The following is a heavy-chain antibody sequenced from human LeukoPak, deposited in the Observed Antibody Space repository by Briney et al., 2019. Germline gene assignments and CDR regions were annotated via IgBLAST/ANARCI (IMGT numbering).Heavy chain of an antibody. Sequence: SETLSLTCTVSGGSISSYYWNWIRQPPGKGLEWIGYIYYSGSTNYNPSLKSRVTISVDTSKNHFSLKLSSVTAADTAVYYCPRVSQLVSIDYWGQGTLVTVSS. CDR1: GGSISSYY. J-gene: IGHJ4*02. D-gene: IGHD6-13*01. V-gene: IGHV4-59*12. CDR3: PRVSQLVSIDY. CDR2: IYYSGST.